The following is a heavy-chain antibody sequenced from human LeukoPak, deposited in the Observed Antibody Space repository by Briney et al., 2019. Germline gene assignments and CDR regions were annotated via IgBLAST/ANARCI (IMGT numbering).Heavy chain of an antibody. J-gene: IGHJ4*02. CDR3: ASSSGYYYVDY. V-gene: IGHV3-11*01. CDR1: GFTFSDYY. CDR2: ISSSGSTI. D-gene: IGHD3-22*01. Sequence: GGSLRLSCAASGFTFSDYYMSWIRQAPGKGLEWVSYISSSGSTIYYADSVKGRFTISRDNAKNSLYLQTNSLRAEDTAVYYCASSSGYYYVDYWGQGTLVTVSS.